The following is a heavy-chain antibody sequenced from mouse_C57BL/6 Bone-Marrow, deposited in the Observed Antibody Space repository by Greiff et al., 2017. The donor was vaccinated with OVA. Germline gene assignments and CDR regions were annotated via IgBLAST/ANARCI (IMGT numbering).Heavy chain of an antibody. D-gene: IGHD2-3*01. Sequence: VQLKESGAELARPGASVKLSCKASGYTFTSYGISWVKQRTGQGLEWIGEIYPRSGNTYYNEKFKGKATLTADKSSSTAYMELRSLTSEDSAVYFCAREGDGYYYAMDYWGQGTSVTVSS. CDR3: AREGDGYYYAMDY. CDR2: IYPRSGNT. J-gene: IGHJ4*01. V-gene: IGHV1-81*01. CDR1: GYTFTSYG.